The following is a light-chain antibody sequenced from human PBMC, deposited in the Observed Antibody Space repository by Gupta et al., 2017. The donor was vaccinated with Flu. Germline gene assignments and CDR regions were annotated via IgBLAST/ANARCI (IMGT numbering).Light chain of an antibody. Sequence: GKTVRMTCNGDGVRSYDVSWYQQRPGQAPVRLMLVYNNRPSGIPDRFSGSTSGTTASLTITGAQAEDEGDYYCNSRDSSGNHFVFGTGTKLTVL. CDR1: GVRSYD. V-gene: IGLV3-19*01. CDR3: NSRDSSGNHFV. J-gene: IGLJ1*01. CDR2: VYN.